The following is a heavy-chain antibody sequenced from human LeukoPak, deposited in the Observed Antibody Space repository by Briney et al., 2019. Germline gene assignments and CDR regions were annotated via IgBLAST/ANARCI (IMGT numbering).Heavy chain of an antibody. V-gene: IGHV1-2*02. Sequence: ASVKVSCKASGYTFTDYYMHWVRQAPGQGLEWMGWISPNSGGANYAQKFQGRVTMTRDTSISTAYMGLSRLRSDDTAVYYCARDLQTGGMIAFGGVITPGDYWGQGTLVTVSS. CDR1: GYTFTDYY. J-gene: IGHJ4*02. CDR3: ARDLQTGGMIAFGGVITPGDY. D-gene: IGHD3-16*02. CDR2: ISPNSGGA.